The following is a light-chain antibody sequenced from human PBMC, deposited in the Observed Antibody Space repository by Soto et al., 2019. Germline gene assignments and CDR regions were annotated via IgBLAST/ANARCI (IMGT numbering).Light chain of an antibody. CDR3: QHGYSTPLT. V-gene: IGKV1-39*01. Sequence: DLQMTQSPSSLSASVGDRVTITCRASQSISTYLHWYQQKPGKAPNLLIYAASTLQSGVPSRFSGSGSGTDFTLTISSLQPEDFATYFCQHGYSTPLTFGGGTKVDIK. CDR1: QSISTY. CDR2: AAS. J-gene: IGKJ4*01.